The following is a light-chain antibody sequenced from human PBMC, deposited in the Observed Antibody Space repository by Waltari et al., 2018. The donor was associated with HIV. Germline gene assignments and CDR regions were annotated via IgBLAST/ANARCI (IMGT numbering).Light chain of an antibody. Sequence: EIVLTQSPATLSLSPGERATLSCRASQSVSSYLAWYQRKPGQAPRLLIYDSTHRATGIPARFSGSGSTTDFTLTISSLEPEDFGVYYCQQRHNWPPLTFGGRTKVEIK. J-gene: IGKJ4*01. CDR1: QSVSSY. CDR3: QQRHNWPPLT. V-gene: IGKV3-11*01. CDR2: DST.